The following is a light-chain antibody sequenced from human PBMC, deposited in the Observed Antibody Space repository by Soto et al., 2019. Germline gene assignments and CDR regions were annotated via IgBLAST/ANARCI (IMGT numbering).Light chain of an antibody. V-gene: IGKV1-33*01. Sequence: DLQMTQSPSSLSASVGARVSITCQASQDIRTSLSWFQQKPGRAPKLLIYGASYLETGVPSRFRGSRSGTDFTFTINSLQPEDIATYYCQHYHNLPPFTFGPGTRVDVK. CDR2: GAS. CDR1: QDIRTS. CDR3: QHYHNLPPFT. J-gene: IGKJ3*01.